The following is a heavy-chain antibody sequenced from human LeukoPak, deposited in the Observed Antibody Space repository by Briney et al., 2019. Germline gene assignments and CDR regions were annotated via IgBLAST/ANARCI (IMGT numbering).Heavy chain of an antibody. D-gene: IGHD3-22*01. V-gene: IGHV3-23*01. Sequence: PGGSLRLSCAASGFTFSGYGMSWVRQAPGKGLEWVSAISGSGGSTYYADSVKGRFTISRDNSKNTLYLQMNSLRAEDAAVYYCAKDRDSSGYYDYWGQGTLVTVSS. CDR2: ISGSGGST. CDR3: AKDRDSSGYYDY. J-gene: IGHJ4*02. CDR1: GFTFSGYG.